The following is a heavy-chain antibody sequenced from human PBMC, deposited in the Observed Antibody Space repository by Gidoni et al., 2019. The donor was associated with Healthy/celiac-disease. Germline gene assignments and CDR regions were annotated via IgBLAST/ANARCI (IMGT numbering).Heavy chain of an antibody. J-gene: IGHJ4*02. CDR3: ARMERYGESRIDY. Sequence: QLQLQESGPGLVKPSQTLSLTCTVSGGSISSSSYYWGWIRPPPGKGLEWIGSIYYSGSTSYTPSLKSRVTISVDTSKNQFSLKLSSVTAADTAVYYCARMERYGESRIDYWGQGTLVTVSS. D-gene: IGHD3-10*01. CDR1: GGSISSSSYY. CDR2: IYYSGST. V-gene: IGHV4-39*01.